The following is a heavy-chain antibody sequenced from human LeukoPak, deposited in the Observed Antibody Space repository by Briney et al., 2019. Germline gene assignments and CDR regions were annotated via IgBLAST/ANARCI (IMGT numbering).Heavy chain of an antibody. CDR2: INPSGGST. D-gene: IGHD3-22*01. CDR3: ARVQAPYYYDSSPQAFDI. CDR1: GYTFTSYY. V-gene: IGHV1-46*01. J-gene: IGHJ3*02. Sequence: ASVKVSCKASGYTFTSYYMHWVRQAPGQGLEWMGIINPSGGSTSYAQKFQGRVTMTRDTSTSTVYMELSSLGSEDTAVYYCARVQAPYYYDSSPQAFDIWGQGTMVTVSS.